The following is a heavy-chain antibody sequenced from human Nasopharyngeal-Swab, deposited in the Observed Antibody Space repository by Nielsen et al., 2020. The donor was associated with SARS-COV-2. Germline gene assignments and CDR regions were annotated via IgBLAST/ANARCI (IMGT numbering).Heavy chain of an antibody. CDR1: GFTFSDSW. CDR2: INSDGSRT. CDR3: ARDFGKTGD. Sequence: GESLKISCAVSGFTFSDSWIHWVRQAPGKGLVWVSRINSDGSRTGYADSVKGRFTISRDNAKNTLYLQMNSLRAEDTAVYYCARDFGKTGDWGQGTLVTVSS. D-gene: IGHD7-27*01. V-gene: IGHV3-74*01. J-gene: IGHJ4*02.